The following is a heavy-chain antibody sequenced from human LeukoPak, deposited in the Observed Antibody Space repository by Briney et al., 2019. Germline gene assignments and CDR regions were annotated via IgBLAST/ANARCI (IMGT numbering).Heavy chain of an antibody. CDR2: ISSNGGST. D-gene: IGHD2-2*01. Sequence: TGGSLRLSCAASGFTFSSYAMHWVRQAPGKGLEYVSGISSNGGSTYYANSVKGRFTISRDNSKNTLYLQMGSLRDEDMAVYYCAREGTEYQLQNWGQGTLVAVSS. CDR3: AREGTEYQLQN. V-gene: IGHV3-64*01. CDR1: GFTFSSYA. J-gene: IGHJ4*02.